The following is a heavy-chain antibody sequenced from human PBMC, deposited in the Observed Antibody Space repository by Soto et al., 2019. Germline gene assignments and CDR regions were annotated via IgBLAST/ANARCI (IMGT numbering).Heavy chain of an antibody. J-gene: IGHJ6*02. D-gene: IGHD3-10*01. CDR3: ARWDGSGSYSLCYYYGMDV. V-gene: IGHV1-69*13. Sequence: SVKVSCKASGGTFSSYAISWVRQAPGQGLEWMGGIIPIFGTANYAQKFQGRVTITADESTSTAYMELSSLRSEDTAVYHCARWDGSGSYSLCYYYGMDVWGQGTTVTASS. CDR2: IIPIFGTA. CDR1: GGTFSSYA.